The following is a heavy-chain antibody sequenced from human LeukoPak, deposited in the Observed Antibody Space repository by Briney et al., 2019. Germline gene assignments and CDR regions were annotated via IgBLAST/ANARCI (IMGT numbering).Heavy chain of an antibody. V-gene: IGHV4-39*07. CDR2: INHSGST. CDR1: GGSISSSSYY. J-gene: IGHJ4*02. Sequence: SETLSLTCTVSGGSISSSSYYWSWIRQPPGKGLEWIGEINHSGSTNYNPSLKSRVTISVDTSKNQFSLKLSSVTAADTAVYYCARGEGGPLYYFDYWGQGTLVTVSS. CDR3: ARGEGGPLYYFDY. D-gene: IGHD2-15*01.